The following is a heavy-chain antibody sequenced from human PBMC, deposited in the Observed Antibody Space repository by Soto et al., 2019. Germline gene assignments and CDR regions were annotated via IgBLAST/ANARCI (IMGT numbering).Heavy chain of an antibody. J-gene: IGHJ4*02. D-gene: IGHD6-19*01. Sequence: SETLSLTCTVSGGSISTSSYYWGWIRQPPGKGLEWIGSIYYSGSTYYNPSLKSRVTISVDKSKNQFSLKLSSVTAADTAVYYCSSETVAVAGGEHDSWGQGTLVTVS. V-gene: IGHV4-39*01. CDR1: GGSISTSSYY. CDR2: IYYSGST. CDR3: SSETVAVAGGEHDS.